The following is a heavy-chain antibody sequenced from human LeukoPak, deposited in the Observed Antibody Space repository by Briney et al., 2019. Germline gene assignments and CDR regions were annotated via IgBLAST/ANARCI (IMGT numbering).Heavy chain of an antibody. V-gene: IGHV3-64*02. CDR3: ARAFRPASDPHDFYDF. CDR1: GFTFTNHP. J-gene: IGHJ6*02. D-gene: IGHD3-3*01. CDR2: ISPSGDRT. Sequence: PGGSLRLSCAASGFTFTNHPMHWVRQASGKRLQYVSAISPSGDRTWYTDSVKGRFTISRDNSKNTMYLQMGSLRPEDMGVYYCARAFRPASDPHDFYDFWGRGTTVTVSS.